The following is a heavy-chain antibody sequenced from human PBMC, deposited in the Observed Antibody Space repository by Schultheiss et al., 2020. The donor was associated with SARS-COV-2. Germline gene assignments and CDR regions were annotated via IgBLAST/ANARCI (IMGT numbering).Heavy chain of an antibody. V-gene: IGHV3-30*07. D-gene: IGHD3-10*01. CDR3: ARDRLLWFGELTRYYYGMDV. CDR2: IWYDGSNK. Sequence: GGSLRLSCAASGFTFSSYAMHWVRQAPGKGLEWVAVIWYDGSNKYYADSVKGRFTISRDNSKNTLYLQMNSLRAEDTAVYYCARDRLLWFGELTRYYYGMDVWGQGTTVTVSS. J-gene: IGHJ6*02. CDR1: GFTFSSYA.